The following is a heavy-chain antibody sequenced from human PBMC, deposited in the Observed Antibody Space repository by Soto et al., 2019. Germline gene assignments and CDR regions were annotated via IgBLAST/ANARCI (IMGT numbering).Heavy chain of an antibody. D-gene: IGHD1-7*01. CDR2: ISWNSGSI. V-gene: IGHV3-9*01. CDR3: AKASELRVY. CDR1: GLTFDDYP. J-gene: IGHJ4*02. Sequence: SLRLSCAASGLTFDDYPMHWVRQAPGKGLEWVSVISWNSGSIGYADSVKGRFTISRDNAKNSLYLQMNSLRAEDTALYYCAKASELRVYWGQGTLVSVSS.